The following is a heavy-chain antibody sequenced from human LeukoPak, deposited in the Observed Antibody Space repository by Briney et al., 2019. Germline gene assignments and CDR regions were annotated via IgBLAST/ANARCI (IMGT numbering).Heavy chain of an antibody. J-gene: IGHJ5*02. CDR3: ARLVRGIPVLYNWFDP. CDR2: IYTSGST. CDR1: GGSISSGSYY. Sequence: SQTLSLTCTVSGGSISSGSYYWSWIRQPAGKGLEWIGRIYTSGSTNYNPSLKSRVTISVDTSKNQFSLKLSSETAADTAVYYCARLVRGIPVLYNWFDPWGQGTLVTVSS. D-gene: IGHD3-10*01. V-gene: IGHV4-61*02.